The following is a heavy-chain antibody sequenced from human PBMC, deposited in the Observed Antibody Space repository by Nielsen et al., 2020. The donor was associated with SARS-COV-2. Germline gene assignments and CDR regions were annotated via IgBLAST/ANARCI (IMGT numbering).Heavy chain of an antibody. D-gene: IGHD4-17*01. CDR3: AREKAHGDYIDY. Sequence: GESLKISCAASGFTFSSYWMSWVRQAPGKGLEWVANIKQDGSEKYYVDSVKGRFTISRDNSKNTLYLQMNSLRAEDTAVYYCAREKAHGDYIDYWGQGTLVTVSS. J-gene: IGHJ4*02. CDR2: IKQDGSEK. V-gene: IGHV3-7*01. CDR1: GFTFSSYW.